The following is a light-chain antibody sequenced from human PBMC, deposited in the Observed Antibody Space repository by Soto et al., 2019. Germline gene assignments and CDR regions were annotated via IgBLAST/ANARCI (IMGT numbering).Light chain of an antibody. CDR2: DAS. CDR1: QNINNY. Sequence: DIQMTQSPSSLSASVGDRVTITCQASQNINNYLNWYQQKPGRAPKLLIYDASNLEAGVPSRFRGSGAGTDFTFAISRLQPADMATYYCQQYENLHTFGQGTRLEIK. J-gene: IGKJ5*01. V-gene: IGKV1-33*01. CDR3: QQYENLHT.